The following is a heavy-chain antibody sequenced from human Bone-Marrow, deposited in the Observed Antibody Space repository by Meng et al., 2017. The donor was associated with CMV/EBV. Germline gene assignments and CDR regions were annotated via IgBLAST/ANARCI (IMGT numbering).Heavy chain of an antibody. CDR3: ARNYQKGLAAAGSCWFDP. D-gene: IGHD6-13*01. Sequence: GESLKISCAASGFTFSDHYMDWVRQAPGKGLEWVGRTRNKANSYTTEYAASVKGRFTISRDNDKKLLYLQMNSLRAEDTAVYYCARNYQKGLAAAGSCWFDPWGQGTLVTVSS. CDR2: TRNKANSYTT. J-gene: IGHJ5*02. CDR1: GFTFSDHY. V-gene: IGHV3-72*01.